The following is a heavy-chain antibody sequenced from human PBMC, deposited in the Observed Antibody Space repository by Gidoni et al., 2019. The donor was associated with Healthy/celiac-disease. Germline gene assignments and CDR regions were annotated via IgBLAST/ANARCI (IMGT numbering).Heavy chain of an antibody. Sequence: LEPGGDVVQPGTSLRLSCQAPGFSFDSYSIHWVRLTPGKGLEWVAVISYHSVNKFYEDSVTGRFTISRDNAKNTAYLDITGLRPDDTAKYFCARDVRHYSFYYGMDVWGLGTTVTVSS. CDR2: ISYHSVNK. CDR3: ARDVRHYSFYYGMDV. CDR1: GFSFDSYS. V-gene: IGHV3-30*03. J-gene: IGHJ6*02. D-gene: IGHD2-15*01.